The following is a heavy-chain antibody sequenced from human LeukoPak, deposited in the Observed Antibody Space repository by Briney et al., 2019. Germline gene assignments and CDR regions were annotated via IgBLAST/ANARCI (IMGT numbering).Heavy chain of an antibody. CDR3: ARVDYDILTGRRSIDY. V-gene: IGHV5-51*01. CDR2: IYPGDSDT. J-gene: IGHJ4*02. CDR1: GYSFTIYW. D-gene: IGHD3-9*01. Sequence: GESLKISCKGSGYSFTIYWIGWVRQVPGKGREWLGIIYPGDSDTRYRPSFQGQVTISAYKSISTAYLQWSSLNASHTAMYYCARVDYDILTGRRSIDYWGQGTLVTVSS.